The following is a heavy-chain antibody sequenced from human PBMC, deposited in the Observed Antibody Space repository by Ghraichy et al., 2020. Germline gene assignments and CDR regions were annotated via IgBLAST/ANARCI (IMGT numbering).Heavy chain of an antibody. D-gene: IGHD3-10*01. CDR2: ISAYNGNT. CDR1: GYTFTSYG. J-gene: IGHJ6*02. CDR3: ARDFAKAYYYYYYYGMDV. V-gene: IGHV1-18*04. Sequence: ASVKVSCKASGYTFTSYGISWVRQAPGQGLEWMGWISAYNGNTNYAQKLQGRVTMTTDTSTSTAYMELRSLRSDDTAVYYCARDFAKAYYYYYYYGMDVWGQGTTVTVSS.